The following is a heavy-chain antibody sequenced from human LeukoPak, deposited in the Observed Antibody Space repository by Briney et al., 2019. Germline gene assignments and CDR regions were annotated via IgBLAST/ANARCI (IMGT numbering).Heavy chain of an antibody. CDR1: GYTFTSYG. CDR2: ISAYNGNT. CDR3: ARDLPPLWFGELFRRGFDY. V-gene: IGHV1-18*01. D-gene: IGHD3-10*01. J-gene: IGHJ4*02. Sequence: GASVKVSCKASGYTFTSYGISWVRQAPGQGLEWMGWISAYNGNTNYAQKFQGRVTMTRDTSISTAYMELSRLRSDDTAVYYCARDLPPLWFGELFRRGFDYWGQGTLVTVSS.